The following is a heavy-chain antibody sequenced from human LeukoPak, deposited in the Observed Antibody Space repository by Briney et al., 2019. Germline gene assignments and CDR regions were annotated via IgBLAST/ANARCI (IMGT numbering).Heavy chain of an antibody. Sequence: GGSLRLSCAASEFSVGSNYMTWVRQAPGKGLEWVSLIYSGGSTYYADSVKGRFTISRDNSKNTLYLQMNSLRAEDTAVYYCARDWGEGLDYWGQGTLVTVSS. J-gene: IGHJ4*02. D-gene: IGHD3-16*01. CDR3: ARDWGEGLDY. V-gene: IGHV3-66*01. CDR2: IYSGGST. CDR1: EFSVGSNY.